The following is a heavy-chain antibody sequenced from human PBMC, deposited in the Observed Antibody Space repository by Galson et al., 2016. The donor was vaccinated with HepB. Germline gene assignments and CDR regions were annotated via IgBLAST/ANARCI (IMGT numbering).Heavy chain of an antibody. D-gene: IGHD3-10*01. Sequence: SLRLSCAASGFTFSSYNMNWVRQAPGKGLEWISYISSSGTIYYADSVKGRFTISGDNAKNSLYLQMNSLRDEDTAVYYCARGDPGIGSFDYWGQGTLVTVSS. CDR1: GFTFSSYN. CDR2: ISSSGTI. V-gene: IGHV3-48*02. CDR3: ARGDPGIGSFDY. J-gene: IGHJ4*02.